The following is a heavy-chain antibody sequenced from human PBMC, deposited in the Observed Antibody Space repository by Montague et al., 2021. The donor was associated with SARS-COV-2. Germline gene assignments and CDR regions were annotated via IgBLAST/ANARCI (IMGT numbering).Heavy chain of an antibody. V-gene: IGHV3-53*01. CDR1: GFTVSSNY. D-gene: IGHD3-10*01. Sequence: SLRLSCAASGFTVSSNYMSWVRQAPGKGLEWVSLIYSSGRTSYADSVKDRFTMSRDNSKNTLYLQMNSLRAEDTAVYYCARDFGESRDHWGQGTLVTVSS. CDR2: IYSSGRT. J-gene: IGHJ4*02. CDR3: ARDFGESRDH.